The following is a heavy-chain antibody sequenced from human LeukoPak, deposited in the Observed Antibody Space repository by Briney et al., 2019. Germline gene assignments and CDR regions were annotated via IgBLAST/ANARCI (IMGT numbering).Heavy chain of an antibody. Sequence: ASVTVSCKASGGTFSSYAISWVRQAPGQGLEWMGGIIPIFGTANYAQKLQGRVTITADESTSTAYMELSSLRSEDTAVYYCATTPLGYCTNGVCQRFDYWGQGTLVTVSS. J-gene: IGHJ4*02. CDR1: GGTFSSYA. CDR3: ATTPLGYCTNGVCQRFDY. D-gene: IGHD2-8*01. CDR2: IIPIFGTA. V-gene: IGHV1-69*01.